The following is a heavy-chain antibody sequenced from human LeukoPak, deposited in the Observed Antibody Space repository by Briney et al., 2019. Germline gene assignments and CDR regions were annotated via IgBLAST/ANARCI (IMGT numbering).Heavy chain of an antibody. Sequence: GASVRVSCKASGYTFTGYYIHWVRQAPGQGLEWMGWINPNNGGTKYAKKFQGRVTMTRDTSISTAYMEPSRLRSDDTAVYYCASPLWELPPGGFDPWAREPWSPSPQ. CDR1: GYTFTGYY. CDR2: INPNNGGT. CDR3: ASPLWELPPGGFDP. D-gene: IGHD1-7*01. J-gene: IGHJ5*02. V-gene: IGHV1-2*02.